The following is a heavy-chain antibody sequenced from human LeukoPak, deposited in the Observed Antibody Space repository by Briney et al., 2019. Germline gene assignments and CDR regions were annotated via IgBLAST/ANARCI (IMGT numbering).Heavy chain of an antibody. CDR2: LYPDGRT. Sequence: GGSLRLSCAASGSTVSSNYMSWVRQAPGKGLEWVSVLYPDGRTFYADSVKGRFTISRDNSKNTLYLQMNSLRAEDTALYYCARTLVATGTDAFDIWGQGTLVTVSS. D-gene: IGHD5-12*01. CDR1: GSTVSSNY. V-gene: IGHV3-66*01. CDR3: ARTLVATGTDAFDI. J-gene: IGHJ3*02.